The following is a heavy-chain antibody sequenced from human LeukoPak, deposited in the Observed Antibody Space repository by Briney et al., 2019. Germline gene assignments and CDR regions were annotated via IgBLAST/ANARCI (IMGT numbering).Heavy chain of an antibody. CDR3: ARDRAGLGLLDF. V-gene: IGHV4-30-2*01. CDR2: IFQSGSP. CDR1: GGPISSGGFS. Sequence: PSETLSLTCTVSGGPISSGGFSWTWIRQPPGKGLEWIGYIFQSGSPSYNPSLRSRVTISVDTSTNQFSLRLNSVTAADTAMYYCARDRAGLGLLDFWGQGTMVTVLS. D-gene: IGHD1-26*01. J-gene: IGHJ3*01.